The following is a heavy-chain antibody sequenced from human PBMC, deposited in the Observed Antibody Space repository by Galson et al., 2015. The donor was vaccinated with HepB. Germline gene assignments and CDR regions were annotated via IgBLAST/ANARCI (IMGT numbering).Heavy chain of an antibody. Sequence: SVKVSCKASGGTFTSYAINWVRQAPGQGLEWMGGIIPGFGTANYAQKFQDRVTITADESTGTAYMEVNNLRSEDTAVYYCSSIDEWLRMFDSWGQGTLVTVSS. CDR1: GGTFTSYA. D-gene: IGHD5-12*01. J-gene: IGHJ4*02. CDR3: SSIDEWLRMFDS. V-gene: IGHV1-69*13. CDR2: IIPGFGTA.